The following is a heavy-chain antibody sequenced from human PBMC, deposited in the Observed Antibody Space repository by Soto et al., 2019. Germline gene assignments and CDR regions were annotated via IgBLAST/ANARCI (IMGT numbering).Heavy chain of an antibody. CDR1: GFAVRHNY. J-gene: IGHJ6*04. V-gene: IGHV3-53*04. CDR2: IYSGGDT. D-gene: IGHD3-10*01. CDR3: ARKTDSIPSGGDV. Sequence: GGSLRLSCTASGFAVRHNYMTWVRQAPGKGLEWVSLIYSGGDTAYADSVKGRFTIPRHTSQNTLYLQMNSLRAEDTAVYYCARKTDSIPSGGDVWGKGTAVTVSS.